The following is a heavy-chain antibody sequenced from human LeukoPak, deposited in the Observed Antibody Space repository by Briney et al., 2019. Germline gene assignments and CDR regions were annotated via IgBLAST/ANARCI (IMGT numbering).Heavy chain of an antibody. D-gene: IGHD2-8*01. CDR1: GFTFGDYA. V-gene: IGHV3-23*01. CDR2: ISGSGGST. J-gene: IGHJ4*02. CDR3: AKDPDCTSGICYTFFDY. Sequence: GRSLRLSCTASGFTFGDYAMSWVRQAPGKGLEWVSAISGSGGSTYYADSVKGRFTISRDNSKNTLYLQMNSLRAEDTAVYYCAKDPDCTSGICYTFFDYWGQGTLVTVSS.